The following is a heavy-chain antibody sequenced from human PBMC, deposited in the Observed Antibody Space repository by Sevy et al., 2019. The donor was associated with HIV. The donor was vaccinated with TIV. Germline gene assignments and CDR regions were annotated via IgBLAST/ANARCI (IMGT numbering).Heavy chain of an antibody. D-gene: IGHD1-1*01. CDR3: ALERLSSDVAEYFQN. CDR2: ISYDGINK. V-gene: IGHV3-30-3*01. Sequence: GGSLRLSCATSGFTFSSYSMHWVRQAPGKGLEWVGTISYDGINKHYADSVKGRFTISRDNFKNSLSLQMNSLRAEDTAVYFCALERLSSDVAEYFQNWGQGTLVTVSS. J-gene: IGHJ1*01. CDR1: GFTFSSYS.